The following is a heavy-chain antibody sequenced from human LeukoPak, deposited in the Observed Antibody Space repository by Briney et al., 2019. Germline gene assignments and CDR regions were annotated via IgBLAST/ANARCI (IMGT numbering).Heavy chain of an antibody. J-gene: IGHJ4*02. D-gene: IGHD2-21*02. Sequence: GGSLRLSCVASGFTFSNHSLHWVRQAPGKGLAWVAVISYDGSNKYYADSVKGRFSISRDNSKNKLYLRMNSLRVDDTAVYYCTRDPEVTANLSPPYFDYWGQGTLVSVSS. CDR1: GFTFSNHS. CDR3: TRDPEVTANLSPPYFDY. CDR2: ISYDGSNK. V-gene: IGHV3-30*04.